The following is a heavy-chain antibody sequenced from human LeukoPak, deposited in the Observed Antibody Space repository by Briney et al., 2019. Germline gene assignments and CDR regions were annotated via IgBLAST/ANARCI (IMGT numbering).Heavy chain of an antibody. D-gene: IGHD3-3*01. CDR2: SGSGGST. CDR1: GFTFSSYA. J-gene: IGHJ4*02. Sequence: GGSLRLSCAASGFTFSSYAMSWVRQAPGKGLKWVSGSGSGGSTYYADSVKGRFTISRDNSKNTLYLQMNSLRAEDTAVYYCARDFWSGYYPNYWGQGTLVTVSS. CDR3: ARDFWSGYYPNY. V-gene: IGHV3-23*01.